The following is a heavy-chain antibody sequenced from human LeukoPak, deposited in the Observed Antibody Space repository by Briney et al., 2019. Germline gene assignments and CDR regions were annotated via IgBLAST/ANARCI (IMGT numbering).Heavy chain of an antibody. V-gene: IGHV1-69*04. CDR2: IIPILGIA. CDR3: ARDRTEYYYDSSGYSPFDY. Sequence: SVKVSCKASGGTFSSYAISWVRQAPGQGLEWMGRIIPILGIANYAQKFQGRVTITADKSTSTAYMEPSSLRSEDAAVYYCARDRTEYYYDSSGYSPFDYWGQGTLVTVSS. CDR1: GGTFSSYA. J-gene: IGHJ4*02. D-gene: IGHD3-22*01.